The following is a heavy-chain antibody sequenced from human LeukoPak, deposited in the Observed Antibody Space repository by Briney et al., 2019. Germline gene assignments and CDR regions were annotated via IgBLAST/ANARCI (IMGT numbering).Heavy chain of an antibody. J-gene: IGHJ4*02. Sequence: GASMKVSCKAPGYTFTSYGITWVRQAPGQGLEWMGWISGYNGNTNYAQKFQGRVTMTTDTSTSTVYMELRSLRSDDTAVYYCARDDNYGSGQPDDWGQGTLVTVSS. V-gene: IGHV1-18*01. D-gene: IGHD3-10*01. CDR1: GYTFTSYG. CDR3: ARDDNYGSGQPDD. CDR2: ISGYNGNT.